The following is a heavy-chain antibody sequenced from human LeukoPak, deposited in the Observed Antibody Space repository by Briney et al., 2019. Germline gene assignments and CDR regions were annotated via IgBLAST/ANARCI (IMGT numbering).Heavy chain of an antibody. Sequence: SETLSLTCTVSGGSISSYYWSWIRQPPGKGLEWIGYIYYSGSTNYNPSLKSRVTISVDTSKNQFSQKLSSVTAADTAVYYCARGYCSSTSCYPNWFDPWGQGTLVTVSS. CDR1: GGSISSYY. V-gene: IGHV4-59*01. D-gene: IGHD2-2*01. J-gene: IGHJ5*02. CDR3: ARGYCSSTSCYPNWFDP. CDR2: IYYSGST.